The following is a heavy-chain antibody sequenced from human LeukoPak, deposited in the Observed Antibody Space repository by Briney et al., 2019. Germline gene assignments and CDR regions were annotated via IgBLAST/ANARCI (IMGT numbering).Heavy chain of an antibody. D-gene: IGHD3-9*01. CDR3: ARQGYDILTGYIDAFDI. CDR1: GGSISSYY. V-gene: IGHV4-59*08. Sequence: SETLSLTCTVSGGSISSYYWSWIRQPPGKGLEWIGYISYSGSTNYNPSLKSRVTISIDTSKNQCSLKLRSVTAADTAIYYCARQGYDILTGYIDAFDIWGQGTMVTVSS. J-gene: IGHJ3*02. CDR2: ISYSGST.